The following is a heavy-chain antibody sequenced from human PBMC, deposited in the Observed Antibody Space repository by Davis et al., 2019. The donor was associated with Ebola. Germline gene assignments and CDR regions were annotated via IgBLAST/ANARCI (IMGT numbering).Heavy chain of an antibody. Sequence: GESLKISCAASGFTFSSYAMSWVRQAPGKGLEWVSAISGSGGSTYYADSVKGRFTISRDNSKNTLYLQMNSLRAEDTAVYYCAKDREYSSRKGAFDIWGQGTMVTVSS. D-gene: IGHD6-6*01. CDR3: AKDREYSSRKGAFDI. CDR1: GFTFSSYA. V-gene: IGHV3-23*01. J-gene: IGHJ3*02. CDR2: ISGSGGST.